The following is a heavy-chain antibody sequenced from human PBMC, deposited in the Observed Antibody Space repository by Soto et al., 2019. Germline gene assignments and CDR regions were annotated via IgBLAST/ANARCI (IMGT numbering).Heavy chain of an antibody. CDR2: TYYRSKWYN. Sequence: PSQTLSLTCAISGDSFSSNSAALNWIRQSPSRGLEWLGRTYYRSKWYNDYAVSVKSRITINPDTSKNQFSLQLNSVTPEDTAVYYCASTPYPSSVLPFDYWGQGTLVTVSS. D-gene: IGHD2-8*01. V-gene: IGHV6-1*01. CDR3: ASTPYPSSVLPFDY. CDR1: GDSFSSNSAA. J-gene: IGHJ4*02.